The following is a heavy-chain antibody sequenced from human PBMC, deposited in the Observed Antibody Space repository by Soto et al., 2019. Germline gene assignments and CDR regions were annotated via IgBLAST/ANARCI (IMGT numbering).Heavy chain of an antibody. CDR1: GYTYTTYV. D-gene: IGHD3-3*01. J-gene: IGHJ6*02. CDR3: ARVGHYYYGMDV. Sequence: ASVKVSCKASGYTYTTYVMRWVRQAPGQRLEWMGWINAGNDNTKYSQKFQGRVTITRDTSASTVYMELSSLSSEDTAVYYCARVGHYYYGMDVWGQGTTVNVSS. CDR2: INAGNDNT. V-gene: IGHV1-3*01.